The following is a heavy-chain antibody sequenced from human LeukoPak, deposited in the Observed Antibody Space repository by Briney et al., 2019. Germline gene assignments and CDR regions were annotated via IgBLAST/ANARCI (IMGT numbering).Heavy chain of an antibody. CDR3: AGVGDYYDTRGFSSDAFDI. Sequence: GGSLRLSCAASRFTFSDHYMDWVRQAPGKGLEWVARIRTRAKGYTTQYAPSVRDRFSISRDDSTNSVYLQMNSLKTEDTAVYFCAGVGDYYDTRGFSSDAFDIWGLGTMVTVAS. CDR1: RFTFSDHY. J-gene: IGHJ3*02. CDR2: IRTRAKGYTT. D-gene: IGHD3-22*01. V-gene: IGHV3-72*01.